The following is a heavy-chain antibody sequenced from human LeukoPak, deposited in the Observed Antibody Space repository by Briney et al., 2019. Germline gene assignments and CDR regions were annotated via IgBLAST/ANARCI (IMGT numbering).Heavy chain of an antibody. CDR3: ASRRSGAEAGTSH. D-gene: IGHD6-13*01. Sequence: PSETLSLTCTVSGGSISSYYWSWIRQPAGKGLEWIGRIYTSGSTNYNPSLKSRVTMSVDTSKNQFSLRLSSVTAADTAVYYCASRRSGAEAGTSHSGQGTLVTVSS. CDR1: GGSISSYY. V-gene: IGHV4-4*07. J-gene: IGHJ4*02. CDR2: IYTSGST.